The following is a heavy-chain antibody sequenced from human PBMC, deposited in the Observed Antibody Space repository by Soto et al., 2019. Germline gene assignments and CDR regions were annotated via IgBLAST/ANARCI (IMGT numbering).Heavy chain of an antibody. D-gene: IGHD1-26*01. CDR3: AKARSYSPFQH. V-gene: IGHV3-23*01. J-gene: IGHJ1*01. CDR2: ISGSGGST. Sequence: GGSLRLSCAASGFTFSSYAMSWVRQAPGKGLEWVSAISGSGGSTYYADSVKGRSTISRDNSKNTLYLQMNSLRAEDTAVYYCAKARSYSPFQHWGQGTLVTVSS. CDR1: GFTFSSYA.